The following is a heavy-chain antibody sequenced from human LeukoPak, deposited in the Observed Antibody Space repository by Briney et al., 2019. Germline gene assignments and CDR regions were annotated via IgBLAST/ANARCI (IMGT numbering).Heavy chain of an antibody. CDR3: ARDSGGGGGDI. J-gene: IGHJ3*02. CDR1: GFTFSSYS. D-gene: IGHD2-15*01. CDR2: ISSSSSYI. Sequence: PGGPLRLSCAASGFTFSSYSMNWVRQAPGKGLEWVSSISSSSSYIYYADSVKGRFTISRDNAKNSLYLQMNSLRAEDTAVYYCARDSGGGGGDIWGQGTMVTVSS. V-gene: IGHV3-21*01.